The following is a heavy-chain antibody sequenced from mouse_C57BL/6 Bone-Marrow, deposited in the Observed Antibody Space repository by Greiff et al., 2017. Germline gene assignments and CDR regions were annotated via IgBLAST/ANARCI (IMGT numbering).Heavy chain of an antibody. J-gene: IGHJ3*01. CDR2: IDPSDRYT. D-gene: IGHD2-13*01. CDR3: ASGGDYVPFAY. Sequence: VQLQQPGAELVTPGASVKLSCKASGYTFTSYWMHWVKQRPGQGLEWIGEIDPSDRYTNYNQKFKGKSTLTVDKSPSPAYMQLSSLTSEDSAVYYCASGGDYVPFAYWGQGTLVTVSA. V-gene: IGHV1-69*01. CDR1: GYTFTSYW.